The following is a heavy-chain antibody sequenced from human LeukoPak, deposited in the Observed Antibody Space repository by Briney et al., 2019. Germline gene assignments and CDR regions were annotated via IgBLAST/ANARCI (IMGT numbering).Heavy chain of an antibody. CDR2: IYYSGST. Sequence: SETLSLTCTVSGGSISSGGYYWSWIRQHPGKGLEWIGYIYYSGSTYYNPSLKSRVTISVDTSKNQFSLKLSSVTAADTAVYYCARGGDPDYYYYYGMDVWGQGTTVTVS. J-gene: IGHJ6*02. D-gene: IGHD2-21*02. CDR3: ARGGDPDYYYYYGMDV. V-gene: IGHV4-31*03. CDR1: GGSISSGGYY.